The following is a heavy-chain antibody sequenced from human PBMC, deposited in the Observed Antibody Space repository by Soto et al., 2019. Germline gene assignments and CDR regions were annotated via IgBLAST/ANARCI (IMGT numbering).Heavy chain of an antibody. CDR1: GFTFSSYA. Sequence: GGSLRLSCAASGFTFSSYAMSWVRQAPGKGLEWVSAISGSGGSTYYADSVKGRFTISRDNSKNTLYLQMNSLRAEDTAVYYCAKDYGPPTYYDFWSGHSVAFDIWGQGTMVTVSS. D-gene: IGHD3-3*01. CDR2: ISGSGGST. J-gene: IGHJ3*02. CDR3: AKDYGPPTYYDFWSGHSVAFDI. V-gene: IGHV3-23*01.